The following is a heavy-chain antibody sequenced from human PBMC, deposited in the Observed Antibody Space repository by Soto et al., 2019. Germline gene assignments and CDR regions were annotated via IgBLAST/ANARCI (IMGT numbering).Heavy chain of an antibody. D-gene: IGHD5-12*01. J-gene: IGHJ4*02. CDR1: GFTFSDHY. Sequence: GGSLRLSCAASGFTFSDHYMDWVRQAPGKGLEWVGRTRNKANSYTTEYAASVKGRFTISRDDSKNSLYLQMNSLKTEDTAVYYCAREELGYSGYDYFDYWGQGTLVTVSS. CDR2: TRNKANSYTT. CDR3: AREELGYSGYDYFDY. V-gene: IGHV3-72*01.